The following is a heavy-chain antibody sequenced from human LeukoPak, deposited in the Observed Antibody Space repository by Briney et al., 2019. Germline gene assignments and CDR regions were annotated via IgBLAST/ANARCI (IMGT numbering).Heavy chain of an antibody. CDR1: GYSFTNYW. J-gene: IGHJ3*02. CDR3: ARPLAYCGGNCYRTFDI. V-gene: IGHV5-51*01. D-gene: IGHD2-21*01. CDR2: IYPGDSDT. Sequence: ESLKISCKDSGYSFTNYWIGWVRQMPGRGLEWMGIIYPGDSDTRYSPSFQGQVTISADKSINTAYLQWSSLKASDTAMYYCARPLAYCGGNCYRTFDIWGQGTMVTVSS.